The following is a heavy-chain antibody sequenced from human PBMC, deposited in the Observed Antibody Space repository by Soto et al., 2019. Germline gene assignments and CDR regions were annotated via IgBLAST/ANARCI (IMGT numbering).Heavy chain of an antibody. J-gene: IGHJ6*02. V-gene: IGHV1-18*01. CDR3: ARDGVDTATGYYYGMDV. Sequence: QVQLVQSGAEVKKPGASVKVSCKASGYTFTSYGISWVRQAPGQGLEWMGWMSAYNGNTNYAQKLQGRVTMTTDTPTSKAHMELRSLRSDDTAVYYCARDGVDTATGYYYGMDVWGQGTTVTVSS. CDR2: MSAYNGNT. D-gene: IGHD5-18*01. CDR1: GYTFTSYG.